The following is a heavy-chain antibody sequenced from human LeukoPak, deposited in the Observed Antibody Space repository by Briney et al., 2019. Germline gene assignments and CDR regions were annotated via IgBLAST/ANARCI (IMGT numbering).Heavy chain of an antibody. CDR3: ARRRRDSSGYLDV. Sequence: ASVKVSCKASGYTFIGYYMHWVRQAPGQGLEWMGWINPNSGGTNYAQKFQGRVTMTRDTSISTAYMELSRLRSDDTAVYYCARRRRDSSGYLDVWGKGTTVTVSS. CDR2: INPNSGGT. J-gene: IGHJ6*03. D-gene: IGHD3-22*01. V-gene: IGHV1-2*02. CDR1: GYTFIGYY.